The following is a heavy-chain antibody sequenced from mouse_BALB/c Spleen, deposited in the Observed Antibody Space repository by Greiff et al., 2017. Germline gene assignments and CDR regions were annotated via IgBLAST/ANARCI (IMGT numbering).Heavy chain of an antibody. Sequence: EVMVVESGGGLVQPGGSRKLSCAASGFTFSSFGMHWVRQAPEKGLEWVAYISSGSSTIYYADTVKGRFTITRDNPKNTLFLQMTSLRSEDTAMYYGAKRTIYYYAMDYWGQGTSVTVSS. CDR1: GFTFSSFG. V-gene: IGHV5-17*02. CDR3: AKRTIYYYAMDY. CDR2: ISSGSSTI. J-gene: IGHJ4*01.